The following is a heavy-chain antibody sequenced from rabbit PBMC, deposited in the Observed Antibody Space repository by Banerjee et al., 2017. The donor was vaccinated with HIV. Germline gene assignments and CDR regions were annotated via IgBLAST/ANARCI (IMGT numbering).Heavy chain of an antibody. D-gene: IGHD4-1*01. V-gene: IGHV1S45*01. Sequence: QQQLEESGGGLVKPEGSLTLTCKASGFDFSSTVMCWFRQAPGKGLEWIGTIYGGSSGSTYHASRTKGRFPISRTSSTTVALQMTSLTAADTATYFCARDLAGVIGWNFDLWGPGTLVTVS. J-gene: IGHJ4*01. CDR3: ARDLAGVIGWNFDL. CDR2: IYGGSSGST. CDR1: GFDFSSTV.